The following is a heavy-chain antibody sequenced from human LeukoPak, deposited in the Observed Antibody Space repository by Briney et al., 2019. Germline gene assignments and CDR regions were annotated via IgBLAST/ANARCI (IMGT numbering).Heavy chain of an antibody. CDR1: GFSFDDAW. CDR3: ARDPLSIAVAGFPDY. V-gene: IGHV3-7*01. CDR2: IKQDGSEK. Sequence: GGSLRLSCAASGFSFDDAWMTWVRQAPGKGLEWVANIKQDGSEKYYVDSVKGRFTISRDNAKNSLYLQMNSLRAEDTAVYYCARDPLSIAVAGFPDYWGQGTLVTVSS. J-gene: IGHJ4*02. D-gene: IGHD6-19*01.